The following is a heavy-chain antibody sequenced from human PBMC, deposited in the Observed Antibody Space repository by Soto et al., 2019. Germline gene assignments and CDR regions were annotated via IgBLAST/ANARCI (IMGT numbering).Heavy chain of an antibody. CDR3: DRGGAGVVPAAKANYYGMDV. Sequence: RSLTGVFLGRPIISDGYSGRWIRQRPGKGLEWIGYIYHSASTDYNPSLKGRVTISVARSTDQFALKLSTVTAAATAVYYSDRGGAGVVPAAKANYYGMDVWGQGTTVTVSS. CDR2: IYHSAST. V-gene: IGHV4-30-2*01. D-gene: IGHD2-2*01. CDR1: GRPIISDGYS. J-gene: IGHJ6*02.